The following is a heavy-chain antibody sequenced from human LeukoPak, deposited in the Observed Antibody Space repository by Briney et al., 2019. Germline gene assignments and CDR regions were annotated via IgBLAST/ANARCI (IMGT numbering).Heavy chain of an antibody. Sequence: SETVSLTCTVSGGSISSYYWSWNRQPPGKGLEWIGYIYYSGSTNYNPSLKSRVTISADTSKNQFSLKLSSVTAADTAVYYCARRYYGSGSYYAPDAFDIWGQRTLVAVSS. CDR2: IYYSGST. CDR1: GGSISSYY. D-gene: IGHD3-10*01. CDR3: ARRYYGSGSYYAPDAFDI. V-gene: IGHV4-59*08. J-gene: IGHJ3*02.